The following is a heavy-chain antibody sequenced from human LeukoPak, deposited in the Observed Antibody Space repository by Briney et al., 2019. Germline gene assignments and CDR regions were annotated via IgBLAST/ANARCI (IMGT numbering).Heavy chain of an antibody. D-gene: IGHD3-22*01. CDR2: IGGSGDNK. CDR1: GFTVSANY. V-gene: IGHV3-23*01. CDR3: AKKSGYDSYRYYYMNV. J-gene: IGHJ6*03. Sequence: GGSLRLSCAASGFTVSANYMSWVRQAPGKGLEWVSSIGGSGDNKYYADSVMGRFTISRDNSRNTLSLQMNSLRAEDTAVYYCAKKSGYDSYRYYYMNVWGKGTTVTVSS.